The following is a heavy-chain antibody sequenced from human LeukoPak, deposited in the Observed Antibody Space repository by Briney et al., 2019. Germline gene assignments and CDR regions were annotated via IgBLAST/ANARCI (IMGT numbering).Heavy chain of an antibody. Sequence: GGSLRLPCAASGFSFSSYWMSWVRQAPGKGLEYISYLSNSGSDIFYADSVKGRFSISRDNAKSSLYLQMNSLRAEDTAMYYCARGHWGLDYWGQGTLVTVSS. CDR3: ARGHWGLDY. CDR1: GFSFSSYW. V-gene: IGHV3-11*01. J-gene: IGHJ4*02. CDR2: LSNSGSDI. D-gene: IGHD7-27*01.